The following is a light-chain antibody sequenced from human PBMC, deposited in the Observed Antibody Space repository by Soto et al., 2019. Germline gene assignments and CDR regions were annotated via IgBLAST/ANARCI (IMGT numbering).Light chain of an antibody. CDR2: GAS. CDR1: QSVRSSH. CDR3: QQYSASPRT. Sequence: EIVLTQSPGTLSLSPGDRATFSCRASQSVRSSHLAWYQHKPGQAPRLLIYGASSGATGTPDRFSGSGSGTDFTLTISRLEPEDFAVYYCQQYSASPRTFGGGTKVDIK. J-gene: IGKJ4*01. V-gene: IGKV3-20*01.